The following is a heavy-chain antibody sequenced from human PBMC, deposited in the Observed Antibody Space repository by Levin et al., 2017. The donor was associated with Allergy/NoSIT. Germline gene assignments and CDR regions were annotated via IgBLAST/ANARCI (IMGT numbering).Heavy chain of an antibody. CDR3: AKDAQDYYDILTGVDY. Sequence: GGSLRLSCAASGFTLRTYGMHWVRQAPGKGLEWVALISNDGSNKFYADSVKGRFIISRDNSKNTLYLQMNSLRTEDTAVYYCAKDAQDYYDILTGVDYWGQGTLVTVSS. V-gene: IGHV3-30*18. D-gene: IGHD3-9*01. CDR2: ISNDGSNK. CDR1: GFTLRTYG. J-gene: IGHJ4*02.